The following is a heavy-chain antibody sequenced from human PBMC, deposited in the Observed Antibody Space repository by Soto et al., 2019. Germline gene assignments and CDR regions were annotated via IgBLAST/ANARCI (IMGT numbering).Heavy chain of an antibody. CDR2: VSASGLNT. CDR3: ARYGSQTNAFEI. J-gene: IGHJ3*02. D-gene: IGHD1-26*01. Sequence: GGSLRLSCAASGFTFSSYSMTWVRQAPGKGLEWVSGVSASGLNTDYADPVKGRFYISRDNSKNTLYLQMNSLRAEDTAVYYCARYGSQTNAFEIWGQGTMVTGSS. V-gene: IGHV3-23*01. CDR1: GFTFSSYS.